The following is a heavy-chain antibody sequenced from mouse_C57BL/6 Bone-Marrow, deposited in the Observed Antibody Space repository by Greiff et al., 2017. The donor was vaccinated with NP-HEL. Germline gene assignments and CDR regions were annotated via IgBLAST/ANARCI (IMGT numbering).Heavy chain of an antibody. V-gene: IGHV1-63*01. CDR3: ARRGTTVVEPVFDY. Sequence: VQLQQSGAELVRPGTSVKMSCKASGYTFTNYWIGWAKQRPGHGLEWIGDIYPGGGYTNYNEKFKGKATLTADKSSSTAYMQFSSLTSEDSAIYYCARRGTTVVEPVFDYWGQGTTLTVSS. CDR1: GYTFTNYW. CDR2: IYPGGGYT. D-gene: IGHD1-1*01. J-gene: IGHJ2*01.